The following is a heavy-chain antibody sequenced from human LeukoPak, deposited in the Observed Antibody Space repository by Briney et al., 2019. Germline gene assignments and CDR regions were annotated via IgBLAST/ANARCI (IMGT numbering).Heavy chain of an antibody. CDR2: ISPSGGST. CDR3: ARDNSVRDAAWWFNP. V-gene: IGHV1-46*01. Sequence: GASVEVSCKASGYTFTSYDINWVRQATGQGLEWMGVISPSGGSTSYAQKFQGRVTLARDMSTSTDYLELSSLRSEDTAVYYCARDNSVRDAAWWFNPWGQGTLVTVSS. D-gene: IGHD5-24*01. J-gene: IGHJ5*02. CDR1: GYTFTSYD.